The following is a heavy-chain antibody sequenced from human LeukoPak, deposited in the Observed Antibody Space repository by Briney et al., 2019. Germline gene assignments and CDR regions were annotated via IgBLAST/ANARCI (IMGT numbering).Heavy chain of an antibody. Sequence: GGSLRLTCVGSGFTSASHAMSWVRQAPGKGLEWVPGISDSGGATRYADSVKGRFTISKDNSKNTLYLQIDSLRDEDTAVYYCAKAYSSGWSPFDYWGQGTLVTVSS. CDR2: ISDSGGAT. CDR3: AKAYSSGWSPFDY. CDR1: GFTSASHA. V-gene: IGHV3-23*01. D-gene: IGHD6-19*01. J-gene: IGHJ4*02.